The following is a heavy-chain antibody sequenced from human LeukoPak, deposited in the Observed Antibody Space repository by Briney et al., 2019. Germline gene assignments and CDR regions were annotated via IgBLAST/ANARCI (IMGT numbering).Heavy chain of an antibody. CDR2: INPNSGDT. Sequence: ASVKVSCKTSGYTFTDYYMHWVRQAPGQGLEWMGWINPNSGDTDYAQKFQDRVTMTRDTSISTAYMELSRLRSDDTAVYYCARGGLIVTTIFSAFDIWGQGTMVTVSS. V-gene: IGHV1-2*02. CDR3: ARGGLIVTTIFSAFDI. D-gene: IGHD5-12*01. J-gene: IGHJ3*02. CDR1: GYTFTDYY.